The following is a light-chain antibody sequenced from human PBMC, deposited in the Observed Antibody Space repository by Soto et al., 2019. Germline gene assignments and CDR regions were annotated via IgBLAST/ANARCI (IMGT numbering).Light chain of an antibody. CDR3: HQYDNWPKT. V-gene: IGKV3-11*01. CDR2: DAS. J-gene: IGKJ5*01. CDR1: QSVSRY. Sequence: IVLTQSPATLSLSPGERATLSCRASQSVSRYLAWYQQKPGQAPRLLIYDASNRATGIPARFSGSVSGTDGTITISSLEPDDGSVYYCHQYDNWPKTFGQGTRLEIK.